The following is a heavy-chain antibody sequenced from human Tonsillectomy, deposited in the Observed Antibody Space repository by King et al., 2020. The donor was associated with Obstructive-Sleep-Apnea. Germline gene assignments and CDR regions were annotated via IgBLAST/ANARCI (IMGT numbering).Heavy chain of an antibody. CDR2: IRYDGSNK. CDR3: AKVLGFGELFADY. V-gene: IGHV3-30*02. Sequence: VQLVESGGGVVQPGRSLRLSCAASGFTFSSYGMHWVRQAPGKGLEWGAFIRYDGSNKYYADSVKGRFTNSRDNSKNTLYLQMNSLRAEDTAVYYCAKVLGFGELFADYWGQGTLVTVSS. J-gene: IGHJ4*02. CDR1: GFTFSSYG. D-gene: IGHD3-10*01.